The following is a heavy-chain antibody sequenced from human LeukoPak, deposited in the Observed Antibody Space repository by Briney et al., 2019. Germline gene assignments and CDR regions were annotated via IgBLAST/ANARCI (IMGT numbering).Heavy chain of an antibody. CDR1: GGSFSGYY. D-gene: IGHD6-19*01. V-gene: IGHV4-34*01. Sequence: SETLSLTCAVYGGSFSGYYWSWIRQPPGKGLEWIGEINHSGSTNYNPSLKSRVTISVDTSKNQFSLKLSSVTAADTAVYYCARDREFDSSGQRLFDYWGQGTLVTVSS. CDR3: ARDREFDSSGQRLFDY. J-gene: IGHJ4*02. CDR2: INHSGST.